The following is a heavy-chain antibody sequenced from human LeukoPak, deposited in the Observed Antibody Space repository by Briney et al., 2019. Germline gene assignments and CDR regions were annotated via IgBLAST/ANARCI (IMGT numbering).Heavy chain of an antibody. CDR3: ARSYDFWCGSWTHFDP. D-gene: IGHD3-3*01. CDR1: GYTFTGYY. CDR2: INPNSGGT. V-gene: IGHV1-2*02. Sequence: ASVKVSCKASGYTFTGYYMHWVRQAPGQGLEWMGWINPNSGGTNYAQKFQGRVTMTRDTSISTAYMELSRLRSDDTAVYYCARSYDFWCGSWTHFDPWGQGTLVTVSS. J-gene: IGHJ5*02.